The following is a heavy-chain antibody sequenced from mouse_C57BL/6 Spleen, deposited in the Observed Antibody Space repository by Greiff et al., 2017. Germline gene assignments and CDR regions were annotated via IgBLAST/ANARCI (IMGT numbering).Heavy chain of an antibody. CDR2: ITYDGSST. CDR3: ASGRLKYGDV. D-gene: IGHD1-3*01. V-gene: IGHV5-16*01. Sequence: EVQRVESEGGLVQPGSSMKLSCTASGFTFSDYYMAWVRQVPEKGLEWVANITYDGSSTYYLDSLKSRFIISRDNAKNILYLQMSRLNTENTATYNCASGRLKYGDVWGTGTTVTVSS. J-gene: IGHJ1*03. CDR1: GFTFSDYY.